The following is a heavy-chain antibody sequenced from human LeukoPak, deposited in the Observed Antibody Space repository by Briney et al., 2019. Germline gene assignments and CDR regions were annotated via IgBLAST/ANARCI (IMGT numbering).Heavy chain of an antibody. V-gene: IGHV4-34*01. D-gene: IGHD3-3*01. Sequence: SETLSLTCAVYGGSFSGYYWSWIRQPPGKGLEWIGEINHSGSTNYNPSLKSRVTISVDTSKNQLSLKLSSVTAADTAVYYCARAGSGDSWSGYHRDNYYYMDVWGIGTTVTVSS. CDR1: GGSFSGYY. CDR2: INHSGST. CDR3: ARAGSGDSWSGYHRDNYYYMDV. J-gene: IGHJ6*03.